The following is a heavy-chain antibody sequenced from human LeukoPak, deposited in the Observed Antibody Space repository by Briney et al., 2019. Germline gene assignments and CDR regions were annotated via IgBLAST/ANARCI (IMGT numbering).Heavy chain of an antibody. D-gene: IGHD3-16*01. J-gene: IGHJ4*02. Sequence: SETLSLTCTVSGGSISSYYWSWIRQPAGKGLEWIGLIYTSGSTIYSPSLKSRVTMSVDTSKNQFSLKLSSVTAADTAVYYCARVRYYDYVWGDAYYFDYWGQGTLVTVSS. V-gene: IGHV4-4*07. CDR2: IYTSGST. CDR3: ARVRYYDYVWGDAYYFDY. CDR1: GGSISSYY.